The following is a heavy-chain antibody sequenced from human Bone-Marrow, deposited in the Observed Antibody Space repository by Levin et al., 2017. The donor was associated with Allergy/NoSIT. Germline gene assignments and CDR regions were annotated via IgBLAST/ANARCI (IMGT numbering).Heavy chain of an antibody. V-gene: IGHV4-31*03. Sequence: SETLSLTCTVSGGSISSGGHYWSWIRQHPGKGLEWIGYINYSGSTYYNPSLESRVTISVDTSKSQFSLKPTSVTAADTAVDYCARGGSETVSWVDPWGQGTLVIVSS. D-gene: IGHD3-10*01. CDR1: GGSISSGGHY. CDR2: INYSGST. CDR3: ARGGSETVSWVDP. J-gene: IGHJ5*02.